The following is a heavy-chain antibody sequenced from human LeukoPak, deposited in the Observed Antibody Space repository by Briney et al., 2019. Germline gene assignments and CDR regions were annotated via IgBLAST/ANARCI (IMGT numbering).Heavy chain of an antibody. CDR2: IGSSGDNT. J-gene: IGHJ4*02. V-gene: IGHV3-64D*06. Sequence: GGSLRPSCSASGFTFASYAMYWVRQAPGKGLEYVSAIGSSGDNTHYADSVKGRFTISRDNSKNTLYLQMGSLRAEDTAVYYCVKGSAYFYGSGTHFDYWGQGTLVTVSS. D-gene: IGHD3-10*01. CDR3: VKGSAYFYGSGTHFDY. CDR1: GFTFASYA.